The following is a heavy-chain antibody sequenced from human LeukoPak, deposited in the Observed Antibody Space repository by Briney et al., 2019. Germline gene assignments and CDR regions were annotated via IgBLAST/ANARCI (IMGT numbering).Heavy chain of an antibody. CDR3: ARDQGYGSGRVSYYYGMDV. D-gene: IGHD3-10*01. CDR2: TCYRSKWYN. Sequence: SQTLSLTFAITGYSVSSNSAAWNWIRQAPARGLEWLGRTCYRSKWYNDYAASVKSRITINPATSKNQFSLQLNSVTPEDTAVYYCARDQGYGSGRVSYYYGMDVWGQRTTVTVSS. V-gene: IGHV6-1*01. J-gene: IGHJ6*02. CDR1: GYSVSSNSAA.